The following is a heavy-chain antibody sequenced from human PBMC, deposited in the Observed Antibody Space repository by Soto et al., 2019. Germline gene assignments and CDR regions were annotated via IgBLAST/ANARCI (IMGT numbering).Heavy chain of an antibody. D-gene: IGHD6-6*01. CDR3: ARLAARPIPYYFDY. CDR1: GGSISSSSYY. Sequence: SETLSLTCTVSGGSISSSSYYWGWIRQPPGKGLEWIGSIYYSGSTYYNPSLKSRVTISVDTSKNQFSLKLSSVTAADTAVYYCARLAARPIPYYFDYWGQGTLVTVSS. CDR2: IYYSGST. V-gene: IGHV4-39*01. J-gene: IGHJ4*02.